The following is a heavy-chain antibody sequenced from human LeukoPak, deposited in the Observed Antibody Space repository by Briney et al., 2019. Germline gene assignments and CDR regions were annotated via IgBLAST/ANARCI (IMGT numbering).Heavy chain of an antibody. J-gene: IGHJ4*02. CDR1: GGSFSGYY. D-gene: IGHD3-22*01. Sequence: PSETLSLTCAVYGGSFSGYYWSWIRQPPGKGLEWIGEINHSGSTNYNPSLKSRVTISVDTSKNQFSLKLSSVTAADTAVYYCARGQRQYYYDSSGYYAYWGQGTLVTVSS. CDR3: ARGQRQYYYDSSGYYAY. CDR2: INHSGST. V-gene: IGHV4-34*01.